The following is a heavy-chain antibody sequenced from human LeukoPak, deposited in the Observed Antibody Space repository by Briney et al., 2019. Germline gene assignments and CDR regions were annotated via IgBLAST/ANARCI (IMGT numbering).Heavy chain of an antibody. CDR3: AKAIYSSSRMDV. V-gene: IGHV3-30-3*02. Sequence: GGSLRLSCTTSGLSFSSFAMHWVRQAPGKGLEWVAVISYDGSNKYHADSVKGRFTISRDNSKNTMYLQMNSLRAEDTAVYYCAKAIYSSSRMDVWGQGTTVTVSS. J-gene: IGHJ6*02. CDR1: GLSFSSFA. CDR2: ISYDGSNK. D-gene: IGHD6-13*01.